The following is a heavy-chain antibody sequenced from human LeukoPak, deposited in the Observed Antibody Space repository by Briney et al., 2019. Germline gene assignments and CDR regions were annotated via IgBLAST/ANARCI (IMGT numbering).Heavy chain of an antibody. V-gene: IGHV3-33*01. CDR2: IWYDGSNK. CDR1: GFTFSSYG. Sequence: PGGSLRLSCAASGFTFSSYGMHWVRQAPGKGLEWVAVIWYDGSNKYYADSVKGRFTISRDNSKNTLYLQMNSLRAEDTAVYYCAREIDWFGVGDPLDYWGQGTLVTVSS. CDR3: AREIDWFGVGDPLDY. J-gene: IGHJ4*02. D-gene: IGHD3-9*01.